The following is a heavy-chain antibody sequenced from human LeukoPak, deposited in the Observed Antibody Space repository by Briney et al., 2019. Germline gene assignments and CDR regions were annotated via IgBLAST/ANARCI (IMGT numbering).Heavy chain of an antibody. V-gene: IGHV3-66*01. CDR1: GFTFSSYW. Sequence: PGGSLRLSCAASGFTFSSYWMHWVRQAPGKGLVWVSVLYSGVSTYYADSVKGRFTVSRGNSKNTLYLQMNSLRAEDTAVYYCARDTDNYGMDVWGQGTTVTVSS. CDR2: LYSGVST. J-gene: IGHJ6*02. CDR3: ARDTDNYGMDV.